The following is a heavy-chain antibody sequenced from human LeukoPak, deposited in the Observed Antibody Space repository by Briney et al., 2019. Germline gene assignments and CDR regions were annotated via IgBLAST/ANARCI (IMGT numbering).Heavy chain of an antibody. CDR3: ARAYYDFWSGDMGIYYYYYMDV. CDR2: IYYSGST. CDR1: GGSISSSSYY. Sequence: SETLSLTCTVSGGSISSSSYYWGWIRQPPGKGLEWIGSIYYSGSTYYNPSLKSRVTISVDTSKNQFSLKLSSVTAADTAVYYCARAYYDFWSGDMGIYYYYYMDVWGKGTTVTVSS. D-gene: IGHD3-3*01. J-gene: IGHJ6*03. V-gene: IGHV4-39*01.